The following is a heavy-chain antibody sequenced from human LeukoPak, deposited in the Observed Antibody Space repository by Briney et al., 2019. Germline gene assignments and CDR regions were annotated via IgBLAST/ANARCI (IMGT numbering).Heavy chain of an antibody. D-gene: IGHD5-12*01. Sequence: ASVKVSCKASGYTFSNYYIHWVRQAPGQGFEWLAWINPTSGETKSAPKFQGRVTLTWDTSVSTAYMALSRLRFDDTAVYYCSRGETITAGRPAMDVWGRGTTVTVSS. CDR1: GYTFSNYY. CDR2: INPTSGET. V-gene: IGHV1-2*02. J-gene: IGHJ6*03. CDR3: SRGETITAGRPAMDV.